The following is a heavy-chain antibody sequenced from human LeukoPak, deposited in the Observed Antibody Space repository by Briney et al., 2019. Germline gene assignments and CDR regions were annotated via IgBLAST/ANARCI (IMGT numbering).Heavy chain of an antibody. CDR2: ISSSSSTI. D-gene: IGHD3-22*01. CDR1: GFTFSSYS. J-gene: IGHJ4*02. V-gene: IGHV3-48*02. CDR3: ARDRTPYYYDSSGFDY. Sequence: GGSLRLSCAASGFTFSSYSMNWVRQAPGKGLEWVSYISSSSSTIYYADSVKGRFTISRDNAKNSLYLQMNSLRDEDTAVYYCARDRTPYYYDSSGFDYWGQGTLVTVS.